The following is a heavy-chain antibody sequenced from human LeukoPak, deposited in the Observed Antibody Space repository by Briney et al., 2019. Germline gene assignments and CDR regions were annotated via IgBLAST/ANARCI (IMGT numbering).Heavy chain of an antibody. CDR1: GFTFSSHG. J-gene: IGHJ2*01. V-gene: IGHV3-30*02. CDR3: ARDKIDSSGYIWYFDL. D-gene: IGHD3-22*01. Sequence: PGGSLRLSCAASGFTFSSHGMHWVRQAPGKGLEWVTFTRYDGSNKYYADSVKGRFTISRDNSKNTLYLQMNSLGAEDTAVYYCARDKIDSSGYIWYFDLWGRGTLVTVSS. CDR2: TRYDGSNK.